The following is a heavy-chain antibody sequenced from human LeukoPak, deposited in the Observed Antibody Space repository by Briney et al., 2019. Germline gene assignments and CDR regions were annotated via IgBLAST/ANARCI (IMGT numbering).Heavy chain of an antibody. D-gene: IGHD3-3*02. V-gene: IGHV3-23*01. CDR2: ISGSGGST. CDR1: GSTFSSYA. Sequence: PGGSLRLSCAASGSTFSSYAMSWVRQAPGKGLEWVSAISGSGGSTYYADSVKGRFTISRDNSKNTPYLQMNSLRAEDTAVYYCAKDHLALGFHWGQGTLVTVSS. J-gene: IGHJ4*02. CDR3: AKDHLALGFH.